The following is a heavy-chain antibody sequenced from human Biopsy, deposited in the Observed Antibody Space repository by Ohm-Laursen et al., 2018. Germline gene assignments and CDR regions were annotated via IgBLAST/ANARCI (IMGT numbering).Heavy chain of an antibody. D-gene: IGHD3-22*01. V-gene: IGHV4-39*07. CDR1: GDSISSYY. CDR2: IFYRGST. Sequence: LTCTVSGDSISSYYWSWIRQPPGKGLEWIGSIFYRGSTHYKPSLKSRVNISVDTSKNQFSLKPNSVTAADTAVYYCARGDYFDSNGYFWFDPWGQGTLVTVSS. CDR3: ARGDYFDSNGYFWFDP. J-gene: IGHJ5*02.